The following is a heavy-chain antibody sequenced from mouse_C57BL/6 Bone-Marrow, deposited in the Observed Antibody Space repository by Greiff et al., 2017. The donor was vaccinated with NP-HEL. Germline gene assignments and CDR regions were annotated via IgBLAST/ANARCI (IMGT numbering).Heavy chain of an antibody. CDR3: AREGEYGITRAMDY. V-gene: IGHV1-26*01. J-gene: IGHJ4*01. D-gene: IGHD2-4*01. Sequence: EVQLQQSGPELVKPGASVKISCKASGYTFTDYYMNWVKQSHGKSLEWIGDINPNNGGTSYNQKFKGKATLTVDKSSSTAYMELRSLTSEDSAVYYCAREGEYGITRAMDYWGQGTSVTVSS. CDR2: INPNNGGT. CDR1: GYTFTDYY.